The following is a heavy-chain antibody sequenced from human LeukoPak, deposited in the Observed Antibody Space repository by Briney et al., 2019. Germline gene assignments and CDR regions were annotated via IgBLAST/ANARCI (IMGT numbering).Heavy chain of an antibody. Sequence: SQTLSFTCAVSGGSISSGGYSWGWIRQPPGKGLEWIGYIYHSGSTYYNPTLKSRVTRPVDRSRNQFSLKLSSVTAADTAVHYCARAGQYYYDPGVWFDPWGQGTLVTVSS. CDR1: GGSISSGGYS. CDR2: IYHSGST. CDR3: ARAGQYYYDPGVWFDP. V-gene: IGHV4-30-2*01. D-gene: IGHD3-22*01. J-gene: IGHJ5*02.